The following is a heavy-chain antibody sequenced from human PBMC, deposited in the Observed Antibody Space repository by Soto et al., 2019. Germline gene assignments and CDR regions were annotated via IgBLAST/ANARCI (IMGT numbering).Heavy chain of an antibody. V-gene: IGHV4-30-4*01. J-gene: IGHJ4*02. CDR1: GDSISSGDYY. CDR2: IFYSGST. D-gene: IGHD5-18*01. Sequence: SETLSLTCTVSGDSISSGDYYWSWIRQPPGKGLEWIGYIFYSGSTYYNPSLKSRVTISVDTSKNQFSLKLSSVTAADTAVYYCARGRGYSYGVDYWGQGTLVTVSS. CDR3: ARGRGYSYGVDY.